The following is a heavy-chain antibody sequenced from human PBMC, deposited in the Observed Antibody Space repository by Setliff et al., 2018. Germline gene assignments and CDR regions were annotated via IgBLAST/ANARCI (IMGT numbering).Heavy chain of an antibody. Sequence: GASVKVPCKASGNRFTDYNLHWVRQAPGQGLEWMGWINPDSGDTHSAQKFQGRVTMTRDTSINTAYMELGSLTSDDTAFYYCVRSGKFGMRFWFDQWGQGTLVTASS. CDR1: GNRFTDYN. J-gene: IGHJ5*02. D-gene: IGHD1-26*01. V-gene: IGHV1-2*02. CDR3: VRSGKFGMRFWFDQ. CDR2: INPDSGDT.